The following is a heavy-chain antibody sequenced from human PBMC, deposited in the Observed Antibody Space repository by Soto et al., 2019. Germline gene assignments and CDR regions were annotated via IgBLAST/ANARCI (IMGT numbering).Heavy chain of an antibody. Sequence: GGSLRLSCAASGFTFSSYAMSWVRQAPGKGLEWVSAISGSGGSTYYADSVKGRFTISRDNSKNTLYLQMNSLRAEYTAVYWAMVFGGYYYYGMDVWGQGTTVTAS. CDR3: MVFGGYYYYGMDV. D-gene: IGHD5-18*01. V-gene: IGHV3-23*01. CDR1: GFTFSSYA. CDR2: ISGSGGST. J-gene: IGHJ6*02.